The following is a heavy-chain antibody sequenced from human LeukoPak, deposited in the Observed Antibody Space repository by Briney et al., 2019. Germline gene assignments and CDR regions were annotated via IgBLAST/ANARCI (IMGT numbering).Heavy chain of an antibody. J-gene: IGHJ4*02. V-gene: IGHV3-48*01. CDR2: ITSSSSTI. Sequence: GGSLRLSCAASGFTFSSYSMNWVRQAPGKGLEWVSYITSSSSTIYYADSVKGRFTISRDNARNSLYLQMNSLRAEDTAVYYCAKDPLVRGATYDYWGQGTLVTVS. CDR3: AKDPLVRGATYDY. D-gene: IGHD3-10*01. CDR1: GFTFSSYS.